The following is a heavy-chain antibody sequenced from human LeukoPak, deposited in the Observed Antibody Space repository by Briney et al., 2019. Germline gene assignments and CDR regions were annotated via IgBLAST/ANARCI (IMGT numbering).Heavy chain of an antibody. Sequence: SETLSLTCTVSGGSISSYYWSWIRQPPGKGLEWIGYMYNSGSTNYNPSLKTRVTISADTSKNQFSLKLSSVTAADTAMYYCARSRVIYGNFDYWGQGTLVTVSS. V-gene: IGHV4-59*01. CDR3: ARSRVIYGNFDY. CDR1: GGSISSYY. CDR2: MYNSGST. J-gene: IGHJ4*02. D-gene: IGHD2/OR15-2a*01.